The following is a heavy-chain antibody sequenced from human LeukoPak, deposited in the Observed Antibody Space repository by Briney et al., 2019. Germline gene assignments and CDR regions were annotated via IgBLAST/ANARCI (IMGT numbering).Heavy chain of an antibody. J-gene: IGHJ4*02. V-gene: IGHV3-30-3*01. CDR3: ARDHWQLWLSGYFDY. CDR1: GFTFSSYA. Sequence: GGSLRLSCAASGFTFSSYAMHWVRQAPGKGLEWVAVISYDGSNKYYADSVKGRFTISRDNSKNTLYLQMNSLRAEDTAVYYCARDHWQLWLSGYFDYWGQGTLVTVSS. CDR2: ISYDGSNK. D-gene: IGHD5-18*01.